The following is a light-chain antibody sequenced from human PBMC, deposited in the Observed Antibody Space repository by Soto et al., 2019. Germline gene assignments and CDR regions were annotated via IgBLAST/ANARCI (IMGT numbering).Light chain of an antibody. CDR2: EVS. Sequence: QSVLTQPASVSGSPGQSITISCTGTSSDVGGYNYVSWYQQHPGKAPKLMIYEVSKRPSGVSNRCSGSKSGNTASLTISGLQAEDEGDYYCSSYTSSSTVVFGGGTKLTVL. J-gene: IGLJ2*01. V-gene: IGLV2-14*01. CDR1: SSDVGGYNY. CDR3: SSYTSSSTVV.